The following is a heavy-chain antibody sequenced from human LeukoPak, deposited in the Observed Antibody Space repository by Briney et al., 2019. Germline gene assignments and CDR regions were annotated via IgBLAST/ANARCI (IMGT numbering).Heavy chain of an antibody. V-gene: IGHV3-23*02. J-gene: IGHJ4*02. D-gene: IGHD6-13*01. CDR1: GFTFNA. CDR3: AKASWVANADAVL. CDR2: LRGNGET. Sequence: GGSLTLSCAAVGFTFNAMSWVRQSPARGLEWVSSLRGNGETFYGESVKGRSTLSRDESRNAVFLHLNNLRVEDTAIYYCAKASWVANADAVLWGQGTVVTVSS.